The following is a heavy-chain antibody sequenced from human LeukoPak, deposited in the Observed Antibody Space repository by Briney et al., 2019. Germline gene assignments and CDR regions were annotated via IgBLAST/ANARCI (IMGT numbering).Heavy chain of an antibody. D-gene: IGHD2-2*01. CDR3: AREYFSRTSCYCPDY. CDR2: ISTYNAKT. Sequence: GASVKVSCKASGYTLTSYGISWVRQAPGQGLEWMGWISTYNAKTNYAQKVQGRVTMTTDTSTSTVYMELRSLRSDDTAVYYCAREYFSRTSCYCPDYWGQGTLVTVSS. CDR1: GYTLTSYG. V-gene: IGHV1-18*01. J-gene: IGHJ4*02.